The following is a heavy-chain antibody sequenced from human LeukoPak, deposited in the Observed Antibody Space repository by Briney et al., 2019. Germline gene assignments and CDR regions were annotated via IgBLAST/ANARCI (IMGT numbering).Heavy chain of an antibody. Sequence: PGGSLRLSCAASGFTFSSYAMHWVRQAPGKGLEWAAVISYDGSNKYYADSVKGRFTISRDNSKNTLYLQMNSLKAEDTAIYYCATSIGVAVAFDFWGQGTLVTVSS. CDR2: ISYDGSNK. V-gene: IGHV3-30-3*01. CDR3: ATSIGVAVAFDF. D-gene: IGHD6-19*01. CDR1: GFTFSSYA. J-gene: IGHJ4*02.